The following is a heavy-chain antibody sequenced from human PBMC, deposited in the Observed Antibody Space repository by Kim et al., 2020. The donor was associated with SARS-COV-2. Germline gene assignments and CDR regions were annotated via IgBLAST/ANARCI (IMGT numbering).Heavy chain of an antibody. V-gene: IGHV4-59*01. Sequence: SETLSLTCTVSGGSISSYYWSWIRQPPGKGLEWIGYIYYSGSTNYNPSLKSRVTISVDTSKNQFSLKLSSVTAADTAVYYCARVYSSSWYADYFQHWGQGTLVTVSS. CDR2: IYYSGST. CDR3: ARVYSSSWYADYFQH. J-gene: IGHJ1*01. CDR1: GGSISSYY. D-gene: IGHD6-13*01.